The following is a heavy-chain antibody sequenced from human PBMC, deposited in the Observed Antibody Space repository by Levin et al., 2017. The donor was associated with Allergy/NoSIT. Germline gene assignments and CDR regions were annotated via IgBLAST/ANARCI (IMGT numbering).Heavy chain of an antibody. CDR2: VIGGGDST. CDR1: GFTFSNYA. CDR3: AKMTTRSGATADY. D-gene: IGHD4-17*01. Sequence: GGSLRLSCSASGFTFSNYAMTWVRQTPGEGLQWVSTVIGGGDSTYYADSVKGRFTISRVNSKNTLYLQMSSLRSEDTAIYYCAKMTTRSGATADYWGQGTLVTVSS. J-gene: IGHJ4*02. V-gene: IGHV3-23*01.